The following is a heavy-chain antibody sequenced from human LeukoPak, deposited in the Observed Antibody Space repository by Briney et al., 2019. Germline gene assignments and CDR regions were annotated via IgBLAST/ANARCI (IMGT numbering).Heavy chain of an antibody. V-gene: IGHV4-59*01. J-gene: IGHJ6*03. Sequence: SETLSLTCTVSGGSISSYHCSWIRQPPGKGLEWIGYIYYSGSTNYNPSLKSRVTISVDTSKNQFSLKLSSVTAADTAVYYCARGGNYMDVWGKGTTVTVSS. CDR3: ARGGNYMDV. CDR1: GGSISSYH. D-gene: IGHD3-16*01. CDR2: IYYSGST.